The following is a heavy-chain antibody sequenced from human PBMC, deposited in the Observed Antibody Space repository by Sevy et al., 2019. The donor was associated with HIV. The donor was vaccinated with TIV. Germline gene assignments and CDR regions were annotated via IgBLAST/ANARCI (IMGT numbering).Heavy chain of an antibody. Sequence: GGSLRLSCTTSGFTFDDYAMSWFRQAPGKGLEWVAFITRNSYEAYGGTTVYGAFVKGRFIISRHDSKSIAYLQMSSLKTEVTAVYYCTGCLATADTRGYYFDYWGQGTLVTVSS. CDR1: GFTFDDYA. CDR2: ITRNSYEAYGGTT. CDR3: TGCLATADTRGYYFDY. J-gene: IGHJ4*02. D-gene: IGHD5-18*01. V-gene: IGHV3-49*03.